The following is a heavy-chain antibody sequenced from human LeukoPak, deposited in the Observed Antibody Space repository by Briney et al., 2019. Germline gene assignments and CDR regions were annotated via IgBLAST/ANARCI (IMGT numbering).Heavy chain of an antibody. CDR1: GFTFSNAW. CDR2: IKSKTDGGTT. J-gene: IGHJ3*02. Sequence: GGSLRLSCAASGFTFSNAWMSWVRQAPGKGLEWVGRIKSKTDGGTTGYAAPVKGRFTISRDDPKNTLYLQMNSLKTEDTAVYYCTTDRDIVVVTANDTFDIWGQGTMVTVSS. D-gene: IGHD2-21*02. CDR3: TTDRDIVVVTANDTFDI. V-gene: IGHV3-15*01.